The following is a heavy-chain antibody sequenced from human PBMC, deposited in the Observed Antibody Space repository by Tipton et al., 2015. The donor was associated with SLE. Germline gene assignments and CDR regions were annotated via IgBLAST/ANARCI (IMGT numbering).Heavy chain of an antibody. CDR1: GASISSGSSY. Sequence: TLSLTCTVSGASISSGSSYWGWIRQPPGKGLEWIGSIFYSGSTYYNPSLKSRVTISVDTSKNQFSLNLSSVTAADTAVYYCGRQEWVTKPNGVDSWGQGTLVTVSS. CDR3: GRQEWVTKPNGVDS. D-gene: IGHD2-8*01. CDR2: IFYSGST. V-gene: IGHV4-39*01. J-gene: IGHJ5*01.